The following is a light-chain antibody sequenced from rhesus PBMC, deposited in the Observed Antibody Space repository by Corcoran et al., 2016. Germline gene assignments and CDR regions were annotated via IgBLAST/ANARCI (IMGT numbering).Light chain of an antibody. CDR3: QQYSSSTYS. V-gene: IGKV1-22*01. J-gene: IGKJ2*01. Sequence: DIQMTQSPSSLSASVGDTVTITCRASQSISSWLAWDQQKPGKAPKLLIYKAAGLQSGVPSRFRGRGSGTVFTLTISSLYSEDFATYYCQQYSSSTYSFGQGTKVEIK. CDR1: QSISSW. CDR2: KAA.